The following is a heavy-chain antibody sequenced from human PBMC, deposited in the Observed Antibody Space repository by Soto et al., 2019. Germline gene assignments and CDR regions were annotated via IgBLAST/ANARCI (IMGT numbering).Heavy chain of an antibody. V-gene: IGHV3-33*01. CDR1: GFTFSSYG. D-gene: IGHD2-2*01. J-gene: IGHJ4*02. CDR2: IWYDGSNK. CDR3: AREVVLRIKYFDY. Sequence: GGSLRLSCAASGFTFSSYGMHWVRQAPGKGLEWVAVIWYDGSNKYYADSVKGRFTISRDNSKNTLYLQMNSLRAEDTAVYYCAREVVLRIKYFDYWGQGTLVTVSS.